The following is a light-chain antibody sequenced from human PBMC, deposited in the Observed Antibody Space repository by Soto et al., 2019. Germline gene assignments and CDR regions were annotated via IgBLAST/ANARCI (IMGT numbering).Light chain of an antibody. CDR1: SSNIGSHT. J-gene: IGLJ3*02. Sequence: QSVLTQPPSASATPGQRVAISCSGSSSNIGSHTVNWYHQLPGTAPKLLIYSNDQRPSGVPGRFSGSKSGTSASLAISGLQSEDEGEYYCAAWDDSLRGGVFGGGTKLTVL. CDR2: SND. V-gene: IGLV1-44*01. CDR3: AAWDDSLRGGV.